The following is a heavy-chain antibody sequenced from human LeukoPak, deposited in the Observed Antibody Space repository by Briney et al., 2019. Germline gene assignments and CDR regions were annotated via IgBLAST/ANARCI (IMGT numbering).Heavy chain of an antibody. V-gene: IGHV3-7*01. Sequence: GGSLRLSCAASGFTFSNYWMSWVRQAPGKGLEWVANIKQDGSEKSYVDSVKGRFTISRDNAKNSLYLQMNSLRAEDTAVYYCASAPPYYYASGTYNYWGQGTLVTVSS. CDR3: ASAPPYYYASGTYNY. D-gene: IGHD3-10*01. CDR2: IKQDGSEK. CDR1: GFTFSNYW. J-gene: IGHJ4*02.